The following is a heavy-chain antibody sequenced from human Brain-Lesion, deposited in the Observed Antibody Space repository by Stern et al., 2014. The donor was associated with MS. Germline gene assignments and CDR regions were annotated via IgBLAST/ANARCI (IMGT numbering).Heavy chain of an antibody. CDR1: GFTFSSYW. Sequence: EVQLVESGGGLVQPGGSLRLSCAATGFTFSSYWMTWVRQAPGKGLEWVANIKEDGSEKYYVDSVKGRFTISRDNAKNSLYLQMNSLRAEDTAVYYCARDYRSRYTTMDPGYYGMDVWGQGTTVTVSS. CDR2: IKEDGSEK. D-gene: IGHD5-18*01. CDR3: ARDYRSRYTTMDPGYYGMDV. J-gene: IGHJ6*02. V-gene: IGHV3-7*01.